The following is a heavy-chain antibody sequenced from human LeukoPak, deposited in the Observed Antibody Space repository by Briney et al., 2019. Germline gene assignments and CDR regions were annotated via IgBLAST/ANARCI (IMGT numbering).Heavy chain of an antibody. D-gene: IGHD1-1*01. CDR2: ISSSSSYI. CDR3: ARNPGNEYSYYSYMDV. J-gene: IGHJ6*03. CDR1: GFAFSSYS. V-gene: IGHV3-21*01. Sequence: PGGSLRLSCAASGFAFSSYSMNWVRQAPGKGLEWVSFISSSSSYIYYADSVKGRFTISRDNAKNSLYLQMNSLRAEDTAVYYCARNPGNEYSYYSYMDVWGKGTTVTVSS.